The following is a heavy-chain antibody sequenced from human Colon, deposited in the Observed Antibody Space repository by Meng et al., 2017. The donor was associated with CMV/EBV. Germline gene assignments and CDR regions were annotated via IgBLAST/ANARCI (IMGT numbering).Heavy chain of an antibody. CDR2: ISTYNGNT. Sequence: QAQLVQSGAEVKKPGASVKVSCTASGYTFNSYPISWVRQAPGQGLEWMGWISTYNGNTNYAQKFQGRLTLTTDTSTRTAYMELRGLRSDDTAVYYCAREKATVTTFMLLYWGLGTLVTVSS. CDR3: AREKATVTTFMLLY. V-gene: IGHV1-18*01. CDR1: GYTFNSYP. J-gene: IGHJ4*02. D-gene: IGHD4-17*01.